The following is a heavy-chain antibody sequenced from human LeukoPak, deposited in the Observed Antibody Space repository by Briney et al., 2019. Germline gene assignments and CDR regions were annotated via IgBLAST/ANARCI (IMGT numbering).Heavy chain of an antibody. D-gene: IGHD2-2*01. CDR1: GGSVSSGDYF. V-gene: IGHV4-30-4*01. CDR2: IYYTGTT. CDR3: ARLPRYQLLPFDY. J-gene: IGHJ4*02. Sequence: SETLSLTCTVSGGSVSSGDYFWSWIRQPPGKGLELIAYIYYTGTTYYNPSLKSPVTISVDTSKNQFSLKLNSATAADTAVYYCARLPRYQLLPFDYWGQGTLVTVSS.